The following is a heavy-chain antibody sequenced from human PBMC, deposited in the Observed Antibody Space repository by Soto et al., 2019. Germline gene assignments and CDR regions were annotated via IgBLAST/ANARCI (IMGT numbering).Heavy chain of an antibody. CDR3: ARHQLPTRLVYYYGMDD. CDR1: GYSFTSYW. D-gene: IGHD2-2*01. Sequence: LGESLKISCKGSGYSFTSYWIGWVRQMPGKGLEWMGIIYPGDSDTRYSPSFQGQVTISADKSISTAYLQWSSLKASDTAMYYCARHQLPTRLVYYYGMDDWGQGTTVTVS. V-gene: IGHV5-51*01. J-gene: IGHJ6*02. CDR2: IYPGDSDT.